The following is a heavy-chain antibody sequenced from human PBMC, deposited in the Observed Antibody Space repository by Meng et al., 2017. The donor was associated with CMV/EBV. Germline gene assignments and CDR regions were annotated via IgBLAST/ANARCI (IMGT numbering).Heavy chain of an antibody. Sequence: GGSLRLSCAASGFTFSSYWMSWVRQAPGKGREWVANIKQDGSEKYYVDSVKGRFTISRDNAKNSLYLQMNSLRAEDTAVYYCAKTTAVDTRSYYYYGMDVWGQGTTVTVSS. D-gene: IGHD6-13*01. V-gene: IGHV3-7*01. CDR1: GFTFSSYW. J-gene: IGHJ6*02. CDR3: AKTTAVDTRSYYYYGMDV. CDR2: IKQDGSEK.